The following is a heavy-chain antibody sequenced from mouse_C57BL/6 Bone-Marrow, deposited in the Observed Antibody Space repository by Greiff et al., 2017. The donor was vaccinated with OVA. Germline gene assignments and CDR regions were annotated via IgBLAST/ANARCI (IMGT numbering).Heavy chain of an antibody. V-gene: IGHV15-2*01. CDR3: ARYYYGSSYIFDV. J-gene: IGHJ1*03. D-gene: IGHD1-1*01. Sequence: QVQLQQSGSELRSPGSSVKLSCKDFDSEVFPIAYMSWVRQKPGHGFEWIGGILPSIGRTIYGEKFEDKATLDADALSNTAYLELNSLTSEDSAIYYCARYYYGSSYIFDVWGTGTTVTVSS. CDR1: DSEVFPIAY. CDR2: ILPSIGRT.